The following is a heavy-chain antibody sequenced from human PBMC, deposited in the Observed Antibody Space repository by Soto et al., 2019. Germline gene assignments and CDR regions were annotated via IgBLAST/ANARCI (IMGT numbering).Heavy chain of an antibody. D-gene: IGHD3-10*01. CDR1: GFIFKMYW. CDR2: IYNVGTYS. CDR3: TRGPRPISTGTGAY. Sequence: VGSLRLSCAASGFIFKMYWMHWVRQSPGKGLVWISRIYNVGTYSDYADSVRGRFTISRDNVNDTLYLQMNNLRAEDSGLYYCTRGPRPISTGTGAYWGQGTQVTVSS. V-gene: IGHV3-74*01. J-gene: IGHJ4*02.